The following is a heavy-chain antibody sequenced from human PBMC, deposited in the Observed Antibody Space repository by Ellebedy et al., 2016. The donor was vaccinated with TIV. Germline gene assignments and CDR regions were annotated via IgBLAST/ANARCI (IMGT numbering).Heavy chain of an antibody. J-gene: IGHJ3*02. Sequence: GESLNISCAASGFTFSIYGMPWGRQAPGKGREWVAVMWYEGTNKYYADSVKGRFTISRDNSKNTLYLQMNSLRAEDTAVYYCAREDIYDSSGYHAFDIWGQGTMVTFSS. CDR3: AREDIYDSSGYHAFDI. V-gene: IGHV3-33*01. CDR2: MWYEGTNK. CDR1: GFTFSIYG. D-gene: IGHD3-22*01.